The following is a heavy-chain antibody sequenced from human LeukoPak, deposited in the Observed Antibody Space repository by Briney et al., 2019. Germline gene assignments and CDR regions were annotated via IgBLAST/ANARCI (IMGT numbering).Heavy chain of an antibody. CDR2: ISWNSGSI. Sequence: GRSLRLSCAASGFTFDDYAMHWVRQAPGKGLEWVSGISWNSGSIGYADSVKGRFTISRDNAKNSLYLQMNSLRAEDMALYYCARNNWGIDYWGQGTLVTVSS. V-gene: IGHV3-9*03. D-gene: IGHD7-27*01. CDR1: GFTFDDYA. CDR3: ARNNWGIDY. J-gene: IGHJ4*02.